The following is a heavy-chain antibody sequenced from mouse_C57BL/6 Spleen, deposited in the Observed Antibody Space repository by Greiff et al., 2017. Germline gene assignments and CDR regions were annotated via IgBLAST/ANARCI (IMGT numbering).Heavy chain of an antibody. J-gene: IGHJ2*01. D-gene: IGHD1-1*01. CDR2: IYPGDGDT. Sequence: QVQLQQSGPELVKPGASVKISCKASGYAFSSSWMNWVKQRPGKGLKWIGRIYPGDGDTNYNGKFKGKATLTADKSSSTAYMQLSSLTSEDSAVYFCARTVVAFDYWGQGTTLTVSS. CDR1: GYAFSSSW. CDR3: ARTVVAFDY. V-gene: IGHV1-82*01.